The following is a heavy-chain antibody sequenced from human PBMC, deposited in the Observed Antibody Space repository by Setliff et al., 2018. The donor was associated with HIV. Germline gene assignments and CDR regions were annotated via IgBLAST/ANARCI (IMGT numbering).Heavy chain of an antibody. CDR1: GFTFSGYE. Sequence: LRLSCAASGFTFSGYEMNWVRQAPGKGLEWVSHISSSGSTIYYADSVKGRFTISRDNAKNSLFLQMNSLRAEDTAVYYCARSSTLPWELPYFDYWGQGTLVTVSS. D-gene: IGHD1-26*01. CDR2: ISSSGSTI. J-gene: IGHJ4*02. V-gene: IGHV3-48*03. CDR3: ARSSTLPWELPYFDY.